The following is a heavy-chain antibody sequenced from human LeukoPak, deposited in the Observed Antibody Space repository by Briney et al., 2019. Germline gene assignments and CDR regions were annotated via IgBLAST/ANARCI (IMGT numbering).Heavy chain of an antibody. J-gene: IGHJ3*02. CDR3: ARDPPGVAFDI. CDR1: GGSISSYY. CDR2: IYYSGST. V-gene: IGHV4-59*01. D-gene: IGHD3-10*01. Sequence: PSETLSLTCTVSGGSISSYYWSWIRQPPGKGLEWIGYIYYSGSTNYNPSLKSRVTISVDTSKNQFSLKLSSVTAADTAVYYCARDPPGVAFDIWGQGTIVTVSS.